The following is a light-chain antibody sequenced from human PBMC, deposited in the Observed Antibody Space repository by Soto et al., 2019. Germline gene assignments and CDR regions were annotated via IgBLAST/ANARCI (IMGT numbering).Light chain of an antibody. CDR3: SSYAGSNNFGYV. V-gene: IGLV2-8*01. J-gene: IGLJ1*01. CDR1: SSDVGGYNY. CDR2: EVS. Sequence: QSVLTQPPSASGSPGQSVTISCTGTSSDVGGYNYVSWYQQHPGKVPKLMIYEVSKRPSGVPDRFSGSKSGNTASLTVSGLQAEDEADYYCSSYAGSNNFGYVFGTGTKVTVL.